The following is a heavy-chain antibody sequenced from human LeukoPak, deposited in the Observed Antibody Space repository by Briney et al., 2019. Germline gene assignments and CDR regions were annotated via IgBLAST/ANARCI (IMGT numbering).Heavy chain of an antibody. D-gene: IGHD1-7*01. Sequence: PGRSLRLSCAASGFTFSSYGMHWVRQAPGKGLEWVAVISYDGSDKYYADSVKGRFTISRDNSKNTPYLQMNSLRAEDTAVYYCAKDRRRTTAAALDYWGQGTLVTVSS. CDR3: AKDRRRTTAAALDY. J-gene: IGHJ4*02. CDR1: GFTFSSYG. CDR2: ISYDGSDK. V-gene: IGHV3-30*18.